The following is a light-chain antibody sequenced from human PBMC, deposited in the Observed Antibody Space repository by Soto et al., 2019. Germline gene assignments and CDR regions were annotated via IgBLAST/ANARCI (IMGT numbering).Light chain of an antibody. Sequence: QSVRTQPASVSGSPGQSITISCTGTSSDVGSYNLVSWYQQHPGKAPKLMIYESSKRPSGVSNRFSGSKSGNTASLTISGLQAEDEADYYCCSYAGSSTPYVFGTGTKVTVL. CDR2: ESS. V-gene: IGLV2-23*01. CDR1: SSDVGSYNL. J-gene: IGLJ1*01. CDR3: CSYAGSSTPYV.